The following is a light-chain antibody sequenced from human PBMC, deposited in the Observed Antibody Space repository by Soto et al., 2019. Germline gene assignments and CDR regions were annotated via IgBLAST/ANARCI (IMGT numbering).Light chain of an antibody. Sequence: DIVLTQTPLSSPVTVGQPASISCRSSQRLVHSDGNTYLSWLQQRPGQPPRLPIYQISNRVSGVPDRITGSGAGADFTLKSSRVEAEDVGTYYCMQATHFPLTFGGGTKVKIK. J-gene: IGKJ4*01. CDR3: MQATHFPLT. V-gene: IGKV2-24*01. CDR1: QRLVHSDGNTY. CDR2: QIS.